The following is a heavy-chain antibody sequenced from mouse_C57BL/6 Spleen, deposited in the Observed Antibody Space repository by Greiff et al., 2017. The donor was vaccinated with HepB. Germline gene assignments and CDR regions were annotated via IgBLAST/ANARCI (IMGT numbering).Heavy chain of an antibody. CDR1: GYTFTGYW. CDR2: ILPGSGST. J-gene: IGHJ4*01. CDR3: ARLPGVTTVVAEDYAMDY. V-gene: IGHV1-9*01. Sequence: VQLQQSGAELMKPGASVKLSCKATGYTFTGYWIEWVKQRPGHGLEWIGEILPGSGSTNYNEKFKGKATFTADTSSNTAYMQLSSLTTEDSAIYYCARLPGVTTVVAEDYAMDYWGQGTSVTVSS. D-gene: IGHD1-1*01.